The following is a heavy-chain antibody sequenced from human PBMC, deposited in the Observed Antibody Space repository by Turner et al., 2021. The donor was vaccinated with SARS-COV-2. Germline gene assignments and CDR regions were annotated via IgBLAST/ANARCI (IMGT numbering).Heavy chain of an antibody. CDR2: INPTSGGT. Sequence: QVQLVQSGAEVTKPGASVMVSCKASGYTFTGYYLHWVRQAPGKGLEWMGWINPTSGGTNNAQKFQGRATMASDTSISTAYMELSRLRSDDTAVYYWAGVPNESELTLDYWGQGTLVTVSS. V-gene: IGHV1-2*02. J-gene: IGHJ4*02. CDR3: AGVPNESELTLDY. D-gene: IGHD1-1*01. CDR1: GYTFTGYY.